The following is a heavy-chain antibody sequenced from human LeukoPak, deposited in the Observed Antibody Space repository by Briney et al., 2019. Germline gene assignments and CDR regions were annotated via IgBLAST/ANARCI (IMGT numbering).Heavy chain of an antibody. V-gene: IGHV3-23*01. CDR3: ARGYEGYDY. Sequence: PGGSLRLSCATSGFTFSSYALNWVRHAPGQGLEWVSAISGSGGTTYYADSVKGRFTISRDTSKNIVYLQLNSLRAEDTAIYYCARGYEGYDYWGQGTLVTVSS. J-gene: IGHJ4*02. CDR2: ISGSGGTT. CDR1: GFTFSSYA. D-gene: IGHD2-2*01.